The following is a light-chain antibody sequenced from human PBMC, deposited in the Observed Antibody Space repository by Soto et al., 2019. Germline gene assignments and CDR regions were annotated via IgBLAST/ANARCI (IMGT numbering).Light chain of an antibody. CDR3: QQYGNSPPNT. CDR1: QSVSSSY. V-gene: IGKV3-20*01. J-gene: IGKJ2*01. CDR2: GAS. Sequence: EIVFTQAPGALSLSPGERATLSCRASQSVSSSYLAWYQQKPGQAPRLLIYGASSRATGIPDRFSGSGSGTDFTLTISRLEPEDFAVYFCQQYGNSPPNTFGQGTKVEI.